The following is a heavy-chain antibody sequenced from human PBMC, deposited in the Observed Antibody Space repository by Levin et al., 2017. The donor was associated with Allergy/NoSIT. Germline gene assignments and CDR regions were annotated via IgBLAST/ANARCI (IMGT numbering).Heavy chain of an antibody. Sequence: GESLKISCEASGFSVNSYYMNWVRQAPGRGLEWVSLIRNTGGTEYADSVKGRFTISRDNSKNTVYLQMDTLRVEDTAVYYCAREHYYQMDVWGQGTTVTVSS. V-gene: IGHV3-53*01. CDR1: GFSVNSYY. CDR3: AREHYYQMDV. CDR2: IRNTGGT. J-gene: IGHJ6*02.